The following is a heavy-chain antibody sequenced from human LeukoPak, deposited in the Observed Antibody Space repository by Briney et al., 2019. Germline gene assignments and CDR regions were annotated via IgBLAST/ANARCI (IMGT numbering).Heavy chain of an antibody. J-gene: IGHJ6*03. V-gene: IGHV1-18*01. CDR1: GYTFTSYG. D-gene: IGHD1-26*01. CDR3: ARYSGSYYYYYYMDV. CDR2: ISAYNGNT. Sequence: ASVKVSCKASGYTFTSYGISWVRQAPGQGLEWMGWISAYNGNTNYAQKLQGRVTMATDTSTSTAYMELRSLRSDDTAVYYCARYSGSYYYYYYMDVWGKGTTVTISS.